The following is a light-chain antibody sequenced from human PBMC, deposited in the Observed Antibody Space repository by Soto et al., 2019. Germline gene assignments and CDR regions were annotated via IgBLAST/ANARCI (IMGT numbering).Light chain of an antibody. CDR3: QQYGSSPFT. CDR1: QSVRSY. Sequence: EIVMTQSPGTLSVSPGERVTLSCRASQSVRSYLAWYQHKPGQAPRLLIYGASSRATGIPDRFSGSGSGTDFTLTISRLEPEDFAVYYCQQYGSSPFTFGPGTKVDIK. CDR2: GAS. J-gene: IGKJ3*01. V-gene: IGKV3-20*01.